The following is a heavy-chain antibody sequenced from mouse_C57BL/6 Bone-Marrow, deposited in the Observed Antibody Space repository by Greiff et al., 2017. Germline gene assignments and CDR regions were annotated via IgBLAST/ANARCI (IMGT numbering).Heavy chain of an antibody. V-gene: IGHV14-4*01. CDR2: IDPENGDT. CDR1: GFNIKDDY. Sequence: VQLKESGAELVRPGASVKLSCTASGFNIKDDYMHWVKQRPEQGLEWIGWIDPENGDTEYASQFQGKATITADTSSNPAYLQLSSLTSEDTAVYYCTTGQGGDWDGYFDYRGQGTTLTGSS. D-gene: IGHD4-1*01. J-gene: IGHJ2*01. CDR3: TTGQGGDWDGYFDY.